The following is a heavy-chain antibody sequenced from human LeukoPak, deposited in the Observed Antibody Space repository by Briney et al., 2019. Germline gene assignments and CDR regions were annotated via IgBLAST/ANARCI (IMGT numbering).Heavy chain of an antibody. J-gene: IGHJ4*02. D-gene: IGHD3-22*01. Sequence: SETLSLTCAVYGGSFSGYYWSWIRQPPGKGLEWIGEINHSGSTNYNPSLKSRVTISVDTSKNQFSLKLSSVTAADTAVYYCARETALKTYYYDSSGTSYGDWGQGTLVTVSS. V-gene: IGHV4-34*01. CDR1: GGSFSGYY. CDR2: INHSGST. CDR3: ARETALKTYYYDSSGTSYGD.